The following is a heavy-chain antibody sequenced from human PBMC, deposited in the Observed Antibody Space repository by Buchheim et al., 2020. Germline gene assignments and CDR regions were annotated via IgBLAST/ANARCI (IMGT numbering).Heavy chain of an antibody. V-gene: IGHV3-72*01. J-gene: IGHJ4*02. CDR2: SRTKVDNYIT. Sequence: EVHLVESGGGLVQPGGSLRLSCVGSGITLSDHLMDWVRQAPGKGLEYIGRSRTKVDNYITEYAASGKGRVTISRDASKNSFYLQMNSLRVEDTAVYFCTRDCFDWGQGSL. CDR3: TRDCFD. D-gene: IGHD1/OR15-1a*01. CDR1: GITLSDHL.